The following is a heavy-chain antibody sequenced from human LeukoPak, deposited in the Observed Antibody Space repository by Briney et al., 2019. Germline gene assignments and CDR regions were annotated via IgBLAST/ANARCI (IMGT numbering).Heavy chain of an antibody. CDR3: ARDQPYKLGPNWFDL. CDR2: INSDGSST. Sequence: PGGSLRLSCAASGFTFSSYWMHWVRQAPGKGLVWVSRINSDGSSTSYADSVKGRFTISRDNAKNTLYLQMNSLRAEDTAVYYCARDQPYKLGPNWFDLWGQGTLVTVSS. D-gene: IGHD7-27*01. J-gene: IGHJ5*02. CDR1: GFTFSSYW. V-gene: IGHV3-74*01.